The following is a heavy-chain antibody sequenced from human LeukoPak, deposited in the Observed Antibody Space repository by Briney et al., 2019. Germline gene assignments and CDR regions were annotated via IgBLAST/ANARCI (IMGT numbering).Heavy chain of an antibody. J-gene: IGHJ4*02. V-gene: IGHV3-74*01. CDR1: GFTFSSYW. CDR3: AKDRGYTQDY. Sequence: GGSLRLSCAASGFTFSSYWMHWVRQAPGKGLVWVSHIKSDGSSTSYADSVKGRFTISRDNAKNTLYLQMNSLRAEDTAVYYCAKDRGYTQDYWGQGTLVTVSS. D-gene: IGHD5-12*01. CDR2: IKSDGSST.